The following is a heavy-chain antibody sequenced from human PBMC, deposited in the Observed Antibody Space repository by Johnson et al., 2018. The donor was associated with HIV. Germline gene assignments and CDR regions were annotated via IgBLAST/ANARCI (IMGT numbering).Heavy chain of an antibody. J-gene: IGHJ3*02. CDR3: ARAPYYYDSSGEGAFDI. V-gene: IGHV3-7*03. Sequence: VDSVKGRFTVSRDNAKTSLYLQMNSLRAEDTAVYYCARAPYYYDSSGEGAFDIWGQGTLVTVSS. D-gene: IGHD3-22*01.